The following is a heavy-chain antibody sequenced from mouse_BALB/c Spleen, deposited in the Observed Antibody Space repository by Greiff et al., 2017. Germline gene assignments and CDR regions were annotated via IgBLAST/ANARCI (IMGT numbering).Heavy chain of an antibody. CDR1: GYTFTSYW. J-gene: IGHJ4*01. V-gene: IGHV1-7*01. CDR2: INPSTGYT. CDR3: AHYYGSRNPLYAMDY. Sequence: QVQLKESGAELAKPGASVKMSCKASGYTFTSYWMHWVKQRPGQGLEWIGYINPSTGYTEYNQKFKDKATLTADKSSSTAYMQLSSLTSEDSAVYYCAHYYGSRNPLYAMDYWGQGTSVTVSS. D-gene: IGHD1-1*01.